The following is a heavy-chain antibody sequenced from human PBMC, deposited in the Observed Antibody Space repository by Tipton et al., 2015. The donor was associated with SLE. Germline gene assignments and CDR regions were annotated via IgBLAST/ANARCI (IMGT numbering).Heavy chain of an antibody. CDR2: IYYSGTT. D-gene: IGHD3-16*02. V-gene: IGHV4-59*11. Sequence: TLSLTCTVSGGSISRHYWSWIRQPPGKGLEWIGYIYYSGTTSYNPSLKSRVTISVDTSRNQFSLNLNSVTAADTAVYYCARDLHDYVWGSYRAFDIWGQGTMVTVSS. CDR1: GGSISRHY. J-gene: IGHJ3*02. CDR3: ARDLHDYVWGSYRAFDI.